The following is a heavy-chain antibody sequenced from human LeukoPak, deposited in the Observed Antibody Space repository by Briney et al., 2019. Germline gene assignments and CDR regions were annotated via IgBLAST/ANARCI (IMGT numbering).Heavy chain of an antibody. CDR2: INTNTGNP. J-gene: IGHJ4*02. CDR1: GYTFTSYA. V-gene: IGHV7-4-1*02. Sequence: ASVKVSCKASGYTFTSYAMNWVRQAPGQGLEWMGWINTNTGNPTYAQGFTGRFVFSLDTSVSTAYLQISSLKAEDTAVYYCARGHPGYFDWLSPDLDYWGQGTLVTVSS. D-gene: IGHD3-9*01. CDR3: ARGHPGYFDWLSPDLDY.